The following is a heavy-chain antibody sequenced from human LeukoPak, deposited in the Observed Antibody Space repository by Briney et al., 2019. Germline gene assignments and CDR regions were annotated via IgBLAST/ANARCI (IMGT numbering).Heavy chain of an antibody. V-gene: IGHV3-30*03. D-gene: IGHD3-22*01. Sequence: GGSLRLSCAASGFTFSSYGMHWVRQAPGKGLEWVAVISYDGSNKYYADSVKGRFTISRDNSKNTLYLQMNSLRAEDTAVYYCARAANYYDSSGYPHWGQGTLVTVSS. CDR2: ISYDGSNK. J-gene: IGHJ4*02. CDR3: ARAANYYDSSGYPH. CDR1: GFTFSSYG.